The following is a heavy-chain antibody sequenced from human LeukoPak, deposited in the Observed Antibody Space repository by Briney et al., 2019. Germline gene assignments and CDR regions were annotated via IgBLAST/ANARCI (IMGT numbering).Heavy chain of an antibody. CDR1: GGTFSSYA. D-gene: IGHD7-27*01. V-gene: IGHV1-69*06. CDR2: VIPIFGTA. J-gene: IGHJ6*04. Sequence: SVKVSFNSSGGTFSSYAISWVRQPPGQGLEWMGGVIPIFGTANYAQKFQGRVTITADKSTNTAYMELSSLRSEDTAVYYCAIQAAHLGYYYYYGMDVWGKGTTVTVSS. CDR3: AIQAAHLGYYYYYGMDV.